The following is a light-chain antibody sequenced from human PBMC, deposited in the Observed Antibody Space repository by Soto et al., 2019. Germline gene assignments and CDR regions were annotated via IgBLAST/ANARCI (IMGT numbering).Light chain of an antibody. Sequence: EIVLTQSPATLSVSPGERATLSCRTSQSVASNFAWYQQKPGQAPRLLVYGAFIRAPGFPVRFRGSGSGSEFTLAISSLQSDDGANYSCQQYDKWPYTFGQGTNLEIK. CDR1: QSVASN. V-gene: IGKV3-15*01. J-gene: IGKJ2*01. CDR2: GAF. CDR3: QQYDKWPYT.